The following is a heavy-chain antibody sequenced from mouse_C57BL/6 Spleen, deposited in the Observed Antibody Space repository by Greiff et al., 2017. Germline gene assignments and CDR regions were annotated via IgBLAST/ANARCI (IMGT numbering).Heavy chain of an antibody. D-gene: IGHD2-1*01. Sequence: VQLQHPGAELVKPGASVKLSCKASGYTFTSYWMHWVKQRPGQGLEWIGMIHPNSGSTNYNEKFKSKATLTVDKSSSTAYMQLSSLTSEDSAVYYCAREGIYGNYNYFDYWGQGTTLTVSS. CDR3: AREGIYGNYNYFDY. J-gene: IGHJ2*01. CDR1: GYTFTSYW. V-gene: IGHV1-64*01. CDR2: IHPNSGST.